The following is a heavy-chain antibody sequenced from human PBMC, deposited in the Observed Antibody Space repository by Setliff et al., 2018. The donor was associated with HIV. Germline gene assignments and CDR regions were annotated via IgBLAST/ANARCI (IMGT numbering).Heavy chain of an antibody. CDR3: ARYALAVPGYHNAFDI. CDR2: IRYDGSNE. V-gene: IGHV3-30*02. CDR1: GFTFSSHG. D-gene: IGHD6-19*01. J-gene: IGHJ3*02. Sequence: PGGSLRLSCAASGFTFSSHGMYWVRQAPGKGLEWVAFIRYDGSNEYYVDSVRGRLTISRDDSKNTLYLQMNSLRPEDTAMYYCARYALAVPGYHNAFDIWGQGTMVTVSS.